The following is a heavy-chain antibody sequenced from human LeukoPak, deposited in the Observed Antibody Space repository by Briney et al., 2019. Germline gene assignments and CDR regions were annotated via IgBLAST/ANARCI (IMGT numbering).Heavy chain of an antibody. D-gene: IGHD5-18*01. J-gene: IGHJ4*02. CDR3: ARRGYSYGALDY. CDR2: INSDGSST. V-gene: IGHV3-74*01. Sequence: GGSLRLSCAASGFTFSSSWMLWVRQAPGKGLVWVSRINSDGSSTSYADSVKGRSTISRDNAKNTLYLQMNSLRAEDTAVYYCARRGYSYGALDYWGQGTLVTVSS. CDR1: GFTFSSSW.